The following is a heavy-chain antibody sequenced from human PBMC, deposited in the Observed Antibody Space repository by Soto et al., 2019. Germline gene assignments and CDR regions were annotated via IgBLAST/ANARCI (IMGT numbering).Heavy chain of an antibody. Sequence: SETLYITCAVLGGSFRGYYWRWIRQPPGKGLEWIGEINHSGSTNYNPSLKSRVTISVDTSKNQFSLKLSSVTAADTAVYYCARGPVTMVRGVSLDGMDVWGQGTTVT. CDR2: INHSGST. V-gene: IGHV4-34*01. D-gene: IGHD3-10*01. CDR1: GGSFRGYY. J-gene: IGHJ6*02. CDR3: ARGPVTMVRGVSLDGMDV.